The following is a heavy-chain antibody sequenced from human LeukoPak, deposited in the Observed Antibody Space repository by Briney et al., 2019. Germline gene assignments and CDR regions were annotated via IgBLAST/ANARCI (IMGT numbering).Heavy chain of an antibody. CDR1: GFTFSDYG. CDR3: AKDLTPYYFYGSGTFNY. V-gene: IGHV3-30*02. Sequence: PGGSLRLSCVASGFTFSDYGMHWVRQAPGQGLEWVALIRYEGSKQYYADSVKGRFTISRDNSKNTVFPHINSLRPEDTAVYYCAKDLTPYYFYGSGTFNYWGQGTLVTVSS. CDR2: IRYEGSKQ. J-gene: IGHJ4*02. D-gene: IGHD3-10*01.